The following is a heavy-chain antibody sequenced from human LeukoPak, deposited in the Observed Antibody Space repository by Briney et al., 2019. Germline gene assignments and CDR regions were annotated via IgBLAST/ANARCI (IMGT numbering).Heavy chain of an antibody. V-gene: IGHV4-59*08. CDR1: GGSISSYY. D-gene: IGHD1-26*01. CDR2: IYYSGST. CDR3: ARHSRWGGATNFDY. J-gene: IGHJ4*02. Sequence: SETLSLTCTVSGGSISSYYWSWIRQPPGKGLEWIGYIYYSGSTNYNPSLKSRVTISVDTSKNQFSLKLSSVTAADTAVYYCARHSRWGGATNFDYGGQGTLVTVSS.